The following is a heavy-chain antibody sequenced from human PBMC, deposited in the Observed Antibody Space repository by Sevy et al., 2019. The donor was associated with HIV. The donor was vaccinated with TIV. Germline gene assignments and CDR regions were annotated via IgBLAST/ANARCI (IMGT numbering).Heavy chain of an antibody. D-gene: IGHD1-26*01. J-gene: IGHJ4*02. CDR3: ARDGGVIVRASRDY. CDR1: GFSFSDYT. Sequence: GGSLRLSCEASGFSFSDYTMTWVRQAPGKGLEWVSPMSSSITYTYYADSLKGRFTISRDNAKSSLYLQMNSLRPEDTGVYYCARDGGVIVRASRDYWGQGTLVTVSP. V-gene: IGHV3-21*03. CDR2: MSSSITYT.